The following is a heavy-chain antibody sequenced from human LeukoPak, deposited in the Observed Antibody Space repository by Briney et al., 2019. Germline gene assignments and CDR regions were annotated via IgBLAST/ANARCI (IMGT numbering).Heavy chain of an antibody. J-gene: IGHJ4*02. CDR2: IWYDGSNK. V-gene: IGHV3-33*06. CDR3: AKDPSKGYYDSSGYSHFGY. D-gene: IGHD3-22*01. CDR1: GFTFSNYG. Sequence: GGSLRLSCAASGFTFSNYGMHWVRQAPGKGLEWVAVIWYDGSNKYYADSVKGRFTISRDNSKNTLYLQMNSLRAEDTAVCYCAKDPSKGYYDSSGYSHFGYWGQGTLVTVSS.